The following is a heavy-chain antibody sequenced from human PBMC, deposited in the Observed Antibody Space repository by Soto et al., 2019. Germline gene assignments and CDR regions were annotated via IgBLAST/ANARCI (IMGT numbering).Heavy chain of an antibody. J-gene: IGHJ6*02. CDR2: ISYDGSNK. CDR1: GFTFSSYA. D-gene: IGHD2-15*01. Sequence: QVQVVESGGGVVQPGRSLRLSCAASGFTFSSYAMHWVRQAPGKGLEWVAVISYDGSNKYYADSVKDRFTISRDNSKNTLYVQMNSLRAEDTAVYYCTRGRGVGYCSNGGCYPPYGMDVWGQGTTVTVSS. V-gene: IGHV3-30-3*01. CDR3: TRGRGVGYCSNGGCYPPYGMDV.